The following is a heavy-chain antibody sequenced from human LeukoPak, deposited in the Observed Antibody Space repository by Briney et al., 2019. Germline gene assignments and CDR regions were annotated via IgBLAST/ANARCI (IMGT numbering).Heavy chain of an antibody. CDR2: ISGSGGRSRT. J-gene: IGHJ4*02. D-gene: IGHD4-17*01. CDR3: AKDQDGDFLFDY. V-gene: IGHV3-23*01. CDR1: GFTFSSHG. Sequence: GGSLRLSCAASGFTFSSHGMNWVRQAPGKGLEWVSNISGSGGRSRTYYADSVKGRFTISRDNSKNTLYLQMNSLRAEDTAVYYCAKDQDGDFLFDYWGQGTLVTVSS.